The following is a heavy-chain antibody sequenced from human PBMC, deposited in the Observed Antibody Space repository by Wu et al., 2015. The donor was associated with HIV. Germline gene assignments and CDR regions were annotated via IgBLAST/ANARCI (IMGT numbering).Heavy chain of an antibody. CDR2: ISARNGNT. J-gene: IGHJ4*02. Sequence: QVQLVQSGAEVKKPGSSVKVACKSSGYIFTDFGINWVRQAPGEGLEWMGWISARNGNTKYGQKFKARLTLTTDAASSTAYMELKSLRSDDTAVYFCARGHYYDSSSSPMYWGPGTRVTVSS. D-gene: IGHD3-22*01. V-gene: IGHV1-18*01. CDR3: ARGHYYDSSSSPMY. CDR1: GYIFTDFG.